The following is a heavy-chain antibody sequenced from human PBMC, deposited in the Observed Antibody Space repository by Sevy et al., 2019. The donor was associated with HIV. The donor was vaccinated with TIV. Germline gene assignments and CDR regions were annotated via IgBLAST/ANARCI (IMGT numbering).Heavy chain of an antibody. J-gene: IGHJ4*02. V-gene: IGHV3-9*01. CDR2: ISWNSATR. CDR1: GFTFEDSA. CDR3: AKDTSRVVAGTGYFDY. Sequence: GGSLRLSCAASGFTFEDSAMHWVRQAPGKDLEWVSGISWNSATRGYADSVKGRFTISRDNAKNSLYLQMNSLRTEDTALYYCAKDTSRVVAGTGYFDYWGQGTLVTVSS. D-gene: IGHD6-19*01.